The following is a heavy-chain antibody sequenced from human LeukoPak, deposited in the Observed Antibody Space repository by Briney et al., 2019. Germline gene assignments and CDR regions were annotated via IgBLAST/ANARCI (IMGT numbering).Heavy chain of an antibody. V-gene: IGHV4-59*12. CDR2: IYYSGST. CDR1: GGSISSYY. J-gene: IGHJ4*02. D-gene: IGHD6-13*01. Sequence: PSETLSLTCTVSGGSISSYYWSWIRQPPGKGLEWIGYIYYSGSTNYNPSLKSRVTISVDTSKNQFSLKLSPVTAADTAVYYCAREGVAATGLDYWGQGTLVTVSS. CDR3: AREGVAATGLDY.